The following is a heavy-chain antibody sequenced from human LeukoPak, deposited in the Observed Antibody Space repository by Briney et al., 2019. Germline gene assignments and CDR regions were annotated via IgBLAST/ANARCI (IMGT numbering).Heavy chain of an antibody. CDR1: GFIFDDYG. Sequence: GGSLRLSCAASGFIFDDYGMNWVRQAPGKGLEWVAKIEKDGSATYYVDSMKGRFTVSRDNAANSLYLQMSNLGVEDTAVYSCARAGVTNQLGETYWYFDLWGRGTLVTVSS. D-gene: IGHD1-1*01. J-gene: IGHJ2*01. CDR2: IEKDGSAT. V-gene: IGHV3-7*01. CDR3: ARAGVTNQLGETYWYFDL.